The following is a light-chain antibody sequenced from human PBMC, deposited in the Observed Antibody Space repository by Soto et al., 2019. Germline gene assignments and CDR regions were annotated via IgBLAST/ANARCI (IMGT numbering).Light chain of an antibody. CDR3: QQHDNWPRT. CDR1: QSVSNN. CDR2: GAS. V-gene: IGKV3-15*01. J-gene: IGKJ1*01. Sequence: EIVMTQSPATLPVSPGVRATLSCRASQSVSNNVAWYQQKPGQAPRLLIRGASTRATGFPARFSGSGSGTEFTLTISSLQSEDFAVYYCQQHDNWPRTFGQGTKVEIK.